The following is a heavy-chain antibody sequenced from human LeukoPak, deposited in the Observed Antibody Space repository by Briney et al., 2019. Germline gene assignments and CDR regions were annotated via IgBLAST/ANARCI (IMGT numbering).Heavy chain of an antibody. CDR1: GYTFTTYT. V-gene: IGHV1-18*01. J-gene: IGHJ3*02. Sequence: ASVKVSCKASGYTFTTYTITWVRQAPGQGLELMGWISTYNGNTNYAQMLQGRVTMTTDTSTSTAYMELRSLRSDDTAVYYCARVGGDYGDSDIWGQGTMVTVSS. CDR3: ARVGGDYGDSDI. D-gene: IGHD4-17*01. CDR2: ISTYNGNT.